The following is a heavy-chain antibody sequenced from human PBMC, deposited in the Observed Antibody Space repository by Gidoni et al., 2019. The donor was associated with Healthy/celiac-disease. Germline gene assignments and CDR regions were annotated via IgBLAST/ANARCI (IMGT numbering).Heavy chain of an antibody. CDR2: ISGSGGST. CDR3: TPATPSVGATGFDY. J-gene: IGHJ4*02. Sequence: EVQLLESGGGLVQPGGSLRLSCAASGVTFSSYAMSWVRQATGKGLEWVSAISGSGGSTYYADSVKGRFTISRDNSKNTLYLQMNSLRAEDTAVYYCTPATPSVGATGFDYWGQGTLVTVSS. D-gene: IGHD1-26*01. CDR1: GVTFSSYA. V-gene: IGHV3-23*01.